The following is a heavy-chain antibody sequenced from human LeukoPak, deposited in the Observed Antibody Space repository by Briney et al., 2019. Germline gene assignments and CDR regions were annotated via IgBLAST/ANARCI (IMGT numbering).Heavy chain of an antibody. CDR3: SIARWLQKMPSDY. D-gene: IGHD5-24*01. CDR2: IRSKAYGGTT. J-gene: IGHJ4*02. Sequence: GGSLRLSCTASGFTFGDYAMSWFRQAPGKGLEWEGFIRSKAYGGTTEYAASVKGRFTISRDDSKSIAYLQMNSLKTEDTAVYYCSIARWLQKMPSDYWGQGTLVTVSS. V-gene: IGHV3-49*03. CDR1: GFTFGDYA.